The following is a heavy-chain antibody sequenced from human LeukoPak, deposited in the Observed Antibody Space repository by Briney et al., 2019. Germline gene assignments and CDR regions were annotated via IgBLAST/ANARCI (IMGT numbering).Heavy chain of an antibody. CDR2: MNPNSGNT. Sequence: ASVKVSCKASGYTFTSYDINWVRQATGQGLEWMGWMNPNSGNTGYAQKFQGRVTMTRNTSISTAYMELSSLRSEDTAVYYHARGQWELPYYFDYWGQGTLVTVSS. CDR3: ARGQWELPYYFDY. V-gene: IGHV1-8*01. D-gene: IGHD1-26*01. CDR1: GYTFTSYD. J-gene: IGHJ4*02.